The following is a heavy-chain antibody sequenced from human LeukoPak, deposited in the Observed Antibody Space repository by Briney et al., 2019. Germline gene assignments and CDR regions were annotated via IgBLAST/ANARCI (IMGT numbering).Heavy chain of an antibody. CDR3: AREKESGRYPRFDY. CDR1: GYTFSSYY. J-gene: IGHJ4*02. D-gene: IGHD1-26*01. CDR2: INPSGGGT. V-gene: IGHV1-46*01. Sequence: ASVPVSFKASGYTFSSYYMHWVRPAPGQGLEWMGIINPSGGGTNYEQKFQGRVTMTWDTSTSTVYMELSSLRSEDTAVYYCAREKESGRYPRFDYWGQGTLVTASS.